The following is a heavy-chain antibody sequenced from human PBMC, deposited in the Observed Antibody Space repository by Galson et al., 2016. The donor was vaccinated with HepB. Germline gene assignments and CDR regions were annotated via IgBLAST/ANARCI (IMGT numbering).Heavy chain of an antibody. Sequence: SLRLSCAASEFTFSDYWMSWVRQAPGKGLEWVANIKQDGSEKYYVDSVKGRFTISRDNAKKSLYLQMNNVRTEDTAVYYCAREQMDDVWGKYHFSRVPNWFDPWGQGTLVTVSS. CDR1: EFTFSDYW. D-gene: IGHD3-16*01. V-gene: IGHV3-7*03. CDR2: IKQDGSEK. CDR3: AREQMDDVWGKYHFSRVPNWFDP. J-gene: IGHJ5*02.